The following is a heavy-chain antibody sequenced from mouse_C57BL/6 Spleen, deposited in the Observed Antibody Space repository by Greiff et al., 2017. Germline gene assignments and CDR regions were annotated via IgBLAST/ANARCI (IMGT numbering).Heavy chain of an antibody. D-gene: IGHD1-1*01. CDR2: IYPRSGNT. CDR3: ARGGFSYYDYFDY. Sequence: QVQLQQSGAELARPGASVKLSCKASGYTFTSYGISWVKQRTGQGLEWIGEIYPRSGNTYYNEKFKGKATLTADKSSSPAYMELRSLTSEDSAVYVWARGGFSYYDYFDYWGQGTTLTVSS. J-gene: IGHJ2*01. CDR1: GYTFTSYG. V-gene: IGHV1-81*01.